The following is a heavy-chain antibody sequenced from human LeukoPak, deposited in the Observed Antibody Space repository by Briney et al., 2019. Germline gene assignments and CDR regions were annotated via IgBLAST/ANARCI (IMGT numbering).Heavy chain of an antibody. V-gene: IGHV4-59*01. J-gene: IGHJ4*02. CDR3: ARGWASSWYYSDF. D-gene: IGHD2-2*01. CDR1: GGSMRNYY. CDR2: TYDSGSS. Sequence: PSETLSLTCAVSGGSMRNYYWSWIRQPPGKGLEWIGYTYDSGSSSYNPSLRSRVSISIETSKNQFSLNLSSVTAADTAVYYCARGWASSWYYSDFWGQGTLVTVSS.